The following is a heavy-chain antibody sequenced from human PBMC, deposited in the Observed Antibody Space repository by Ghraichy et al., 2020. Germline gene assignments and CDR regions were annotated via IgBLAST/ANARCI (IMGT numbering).Heavy chain of an antibody. D-gene: IGHD5-24*01. V-gene: IGHV3-21*01. CDR2: ISSSSSYI. J-gene: IGHJ4*02. CDR3: ARAGVEMATIIDY. CDR1: GFTFSSYS. Sequence: LTCAASGFTFSSYSMNWVRQAPGKGLEWVSSISSSSSYIYYADSVKGRFTISRDNAKNSLYLQMNSLRAEDTAVYYCARAGVEMATIIDYWGQGTLVTVSS.